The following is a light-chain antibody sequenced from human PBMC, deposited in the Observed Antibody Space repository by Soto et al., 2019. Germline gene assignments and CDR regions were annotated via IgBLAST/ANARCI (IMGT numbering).Light chain of an antibody. CDR3: QQLDSMPIT. V-gene: IGKV1-9*01. Sequence: IQLTQSPSSLSASLAYRVAITCRASQGIRSYLAWYQQKPGEAPKLLISIASILQSGVPSRFSGSGSGTDFVLTISSLQPEDSATYYCQQLDSMPITFGQGTDWRL. CDR2: IAS. CDR1: QGIRSY. J-gene: IGKJ5*01.